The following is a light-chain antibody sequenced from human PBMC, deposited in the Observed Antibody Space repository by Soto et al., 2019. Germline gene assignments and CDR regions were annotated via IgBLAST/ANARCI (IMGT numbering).Light chain of an antibody. CDR2: GNS. CDR3: QSYDSSLSGSDVV. V-gene: IGLV1-40*01. CDR1: SSNIGAGYD. J-gene: IGLJ2*01. Sequence: QSVLTQPPSVSGAPGQRVTISCTGSSSNIGAGYDVNWYQQLPGTAPKLPIYGNSNRPSGVPDRFSGSKSGTSASLAITGLQAEDEADYYCQSYDSSLSGSDVVFGGGTKLTVL.